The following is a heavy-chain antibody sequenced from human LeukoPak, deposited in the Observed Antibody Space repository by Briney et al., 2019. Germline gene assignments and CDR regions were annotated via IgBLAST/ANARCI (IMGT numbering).Heavy chain of an antibody. CDR1: GFTFSSYA. Sequence: PGGSLRLSCAASGFTFSSYAMSWVRQAPGKGLEWVAVISYDGSNKYYADSVKGRFTISRDNSKNTLYLQMNSLRAEDTAVYYCAKDLKSPRLGAFDIWGQGTMVTVSS. CDR2: ISYDGSNK. CDR3: AKDLKSPRLGAFDI. D-gene: IGHD3-9*01. J-gene: IGHJ3*02. V-gene: IGHV3-30*18.